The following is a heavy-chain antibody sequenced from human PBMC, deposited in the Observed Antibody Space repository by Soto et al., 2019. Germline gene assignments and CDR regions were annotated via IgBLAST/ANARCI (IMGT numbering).Heavy chain of an antibody. CDR2: IYWNDEK. J-gene: IGHJ5*02. Sequence: SGPTLVNPTQTLTLTCSFSGFSLTTGVGVGWIRQPPGKALEWLAIIYWNDEKLYNPSLKTRLTITKDTSKNQVVLTVTDMDPVDTATYYCAHRVNMARGPYNYVGPWGQGTLVTVSS. CDR3: AHRVNMARGPYNYVGP. CDR1: GFSLTTGVG. D-gene: IGHD3-10*01. V-gene: IGHV2-5*01.